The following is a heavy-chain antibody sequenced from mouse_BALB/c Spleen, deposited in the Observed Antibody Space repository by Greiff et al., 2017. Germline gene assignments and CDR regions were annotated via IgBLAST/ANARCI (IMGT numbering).Heavy chain of an antibody. CDR2: ISSGSSTI. V-gene: IGHV5-17*02. CDR3: AREEEDYAMDY. CDR1: GFTFSSFG. Sequence: EVKLVESGGGLVQPGGSRKLSCAASGFTFSSFGMHWVRQAPEKGLEWVAYISSGSSTIYYADTVKGRFTISRDNPKNTLFLQMTSLRSEDTAMYYCAREEEDYAMDYWGQGTSVTVSS. J-gene: IGHJ4*01.